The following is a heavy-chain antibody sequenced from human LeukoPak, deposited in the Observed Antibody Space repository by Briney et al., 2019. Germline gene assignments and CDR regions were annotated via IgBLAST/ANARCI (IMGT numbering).Heavy chain of an antibody. V-gene: IGHV3-33*01. CDR1: GFTFSSYG. J-gene: IGHJ4*02. CDR2: IWYDGSNK. CDR3: ARDQDIVVVPAAPPDY. D-gene: IGHD2-2*01. Sequence: GGSLRLSCAASGFTFSSYGMHWVRQAPGKGLEWVAVIWYDGSNKYYADSVKGRFTISRDNSKNTLYLQMNSLRAEDTAVYYCARDQDIVVVPAAPPDYWGQGTLVTVSS.